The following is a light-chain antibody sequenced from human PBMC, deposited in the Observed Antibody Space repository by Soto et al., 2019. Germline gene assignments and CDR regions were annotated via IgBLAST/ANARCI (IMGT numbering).Light chain of an antibody. Sequence: DIQMTQSPSSLSASVGDRVTITCRASQSIGSYLSWYQQKPGKAPKLLIHVASTLQSGVPSRYSGSESGTDFTLAISSLQPEDFATYYCQQSSSTPQTFGGGTRVEIK. CDR3: QQSSSTPQT. V-gene: IGKV1-39*01. CDR1: QSIGSY. CDR2: VAS. J-gene: IGKJ4*01.